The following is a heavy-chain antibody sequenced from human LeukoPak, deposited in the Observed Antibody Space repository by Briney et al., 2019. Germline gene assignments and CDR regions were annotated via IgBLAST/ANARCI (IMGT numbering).Heavy chain of an antibody. Sequence: PGGSLRLSSTASGFTFGDYVMSWVRQAPGKGLEWVGFIRTKAYGGTTQYAASVKGRFTISRDDSINVAYLEMNSLQTEDTAMYYCTRGLSYYASGSYLYWGQGTLVTVSS. D-gene: IGHD3-10*01. V-gene: IGHV3-49*04. CDR3: TRGLSYYASGSYLY. CDR1: GFTFGDYV. CDR2: IRTKAYGGTT. J-gene: IGHJ4*02.